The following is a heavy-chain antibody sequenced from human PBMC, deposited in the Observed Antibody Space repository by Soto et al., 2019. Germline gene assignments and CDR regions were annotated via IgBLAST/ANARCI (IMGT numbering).Heavy chain of an antibody. CDR3: ARDGLAVAYFDL. J-gene: IGHJ2*01. D-gene: IGHD6-19*01. CDR1: GGTFSSYT. Sequence: QVQLVQSGAEVKKPGSSVKVSCKASGGTFSSYTISWVRQAPGQGLEWMGRIIPILGIANYAQKFQGRVTITADKSTSTAYMELSSLRSEDTAVYYCARDGLAVAYFDLWGRGTLVTVSS. CDR2: IIPILGIA. V-gene: IGHV1-69*08.